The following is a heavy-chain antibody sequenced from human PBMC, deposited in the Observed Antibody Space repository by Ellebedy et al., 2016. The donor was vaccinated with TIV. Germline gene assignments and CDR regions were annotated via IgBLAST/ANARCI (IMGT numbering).Heavy chain of an antibody. CDR1: GYTFTSYA. J-gene: IGHJ4*02. V-gene: IGHV1-8*01. CDR3: ARGGYSSGWYSDY. Sequence: AASVKFSCKASGYTFTSYAINWVRQATGQGLEWMGWMNSNSGNTGYAQKFQGRVTMTRNTSISTAYMELSSLRSEDTAVYYCARGGYSSGWYSDYWGQGTLVTVSS. D-gene: IGHD6-19*01. CDR2: MNSNSGNT.